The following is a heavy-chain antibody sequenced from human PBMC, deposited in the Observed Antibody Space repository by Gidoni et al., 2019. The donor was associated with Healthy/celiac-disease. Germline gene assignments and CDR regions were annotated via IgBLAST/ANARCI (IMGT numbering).Heavy chain of an antibody. V-gene: IGHV4-59*01. CDR2: IYYSGST. CDR1: GCSISSYY. Sequence: QVQLQESGPGLVKPSETLSLTCTVSGCSISSYYWSWIRQPPGKGLEWIGYIYYSGSTNYNPSLKSRVTISVDTSKNQFSLKLSSVTAADTAVYYCARVYDSSGYYYGSDYYYYGMDVWGQGTTVTVSS. J-gene: IGHJ6*02. CDR3: ARVYDSSGYYYGSDYYYYGMDV. D-gene: IGHD3-22*01.